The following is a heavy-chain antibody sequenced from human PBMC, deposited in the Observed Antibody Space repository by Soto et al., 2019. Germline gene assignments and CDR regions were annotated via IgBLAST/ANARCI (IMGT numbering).Heavy chain of an antibody. Sequence: PSETLSLTCTVSGGSISSYHWSWIRQPAGKGLEWIGRIYTSGSTNYNPSLKSRVTMSVDTSKHQFSLKLSSMTAADTAVYYCARESGTTQRPFFDYWGQGTLVTVSS. D-gene: IGHD1-7*01. CDR3: ARESGTTQRPFFDY. CDR2: IYTSGST. V-gene: IGHV4-4*07. CDR1: GGSISSYH. J-gene: IGHJ4*02.